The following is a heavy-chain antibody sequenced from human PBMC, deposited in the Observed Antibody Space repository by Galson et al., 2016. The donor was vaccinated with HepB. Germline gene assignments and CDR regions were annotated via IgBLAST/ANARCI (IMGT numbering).Heavy chain of an antibody. V-gene: IGHV2-70*04. Sequence: PALVKPTQTLTLTCVFSGFSLDTREMTVGWIRQPPGKALEWLARLDWDDDKVYNSLLETRLTVSKDTTRNQVVLSMTNMDPVDTATYYCGRLRMGSGLRTFDSWGRGLFVTVSS. CDR1: GFSLDTREMT. D-gene: IGHD3-10*01. CDR2: LDWDDDK. J-gene: IGHJ4*02. CDR3: GRLRMGSGLRTFDS.